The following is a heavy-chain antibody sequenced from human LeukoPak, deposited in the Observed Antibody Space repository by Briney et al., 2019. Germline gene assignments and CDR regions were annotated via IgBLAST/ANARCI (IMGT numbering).Heavy chain of an antibody. D-gene: IGHD3-10*01. Sequence: GGSLRLSCAASGFTFSSYAMHWVRQAPGKGLEWVAVISYDGSNKYYADSVKGRFTISRDNSKNTLYLQMNSLRAEDTAVYYCARDQGSQEQWFGELSDAFDIWGQGTMVTVSS. CDR3: ARDQGSQEQWFGELSDAFDI. V-gene: IGHV3-30-3*01. CDR1: GFTFSSYA. J-gene: IGHJ3*02. CDR2: ISYDGSNK.